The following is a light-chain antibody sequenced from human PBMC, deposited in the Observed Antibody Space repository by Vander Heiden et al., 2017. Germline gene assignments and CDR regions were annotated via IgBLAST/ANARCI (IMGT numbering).Light chain of an antibody. V-gene: IGKV1-39*01. CDR3: QQSYSTPRT. Sequence: MHKTQSPSSLSASVGDRVTITCRASQSISSYLNWYQQKPGKAPKLLIYAASSLQSGVPSRFSGSGSGTDFTLTISSLQPEDFATYYCQQSYSTPRTFGQGTKVEIK. J-gene: IGKJ1*01. CDR2: AAS. CDR1: QSISSY.